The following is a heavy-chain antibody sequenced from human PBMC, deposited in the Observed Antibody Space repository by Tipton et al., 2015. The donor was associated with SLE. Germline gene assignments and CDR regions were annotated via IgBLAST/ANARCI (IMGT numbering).Heavy chain of an antibody. CDR2: IWYDGQSK. CDR1: GFIFSNYG. Sequence: RSLRLSCAASGFIFSNYGMHWVRQPPGKGLEWVAAIWYDGQSKNYIDSVKGRFTISRDNSKSTVFLEMNSLRVEDTALYYCAKDRDLYDSSGSDYWGQGVLVTVSS. CDR3: AKDRDLYDSSGSDY. J-gene: IGHJ4*02. D-gene: IGHD3-22*01. V-gene: IGHV3-33*06.